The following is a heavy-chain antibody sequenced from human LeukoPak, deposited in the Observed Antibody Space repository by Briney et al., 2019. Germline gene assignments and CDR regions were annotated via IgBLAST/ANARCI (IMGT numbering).Heavy chain of an antibody. CDR1: AFTLSAYA. J-gene: IGHJ4*02. CDR3: AKEMATNPGIDY. V-gene: IGHV3-30*18. D-gene: IGHD5-24*01. Sequence: GGSLRLSCAASAFTLSAYAMHWVRQAPGKGLEWVALISYDGSNKYYADFVKGRFTISRDSSKNTLYLQVNSLRAEDTAVYYCAKEMATNPGIDYWGQGTLVTVSS. CDR2: ISYDGSNK.